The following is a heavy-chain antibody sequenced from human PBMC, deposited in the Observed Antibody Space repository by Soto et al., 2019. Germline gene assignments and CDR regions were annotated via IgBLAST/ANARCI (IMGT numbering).Heavy chain of an antibody. D-gene: IGHD2-8*01. J-gene: IGHJ4*02. CDR1: GFTFSSYS. V-gene: IGHV3-48*01. CDR3: ASYYCEWCLDY. CDR2: ISSSSSTI. Sequence: EVQLVESGGGLVQPGGSLRLSCAASGFTFSSYSMNWVRQAPGKGLEWVSYISSSSSTIYYADSVKGRFTISRDNAENSVEVQMNRLRGEETAVYYCASYYCEWCLDYWGQGTLITVSS.